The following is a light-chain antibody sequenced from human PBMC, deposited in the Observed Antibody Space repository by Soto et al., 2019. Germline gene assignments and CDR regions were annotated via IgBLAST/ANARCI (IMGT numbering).Light chain of an antibody. CDR3: QQSYTPLWT. J-gene: IGKJ1*01. CDR1: QTIVKY. V-gene: IGKV1-39*01. Sequence: DIQMTQSPSSLSASVGDRVTITCRASQTIVKYLNWYQHKPGTAPKLLISSASAVQGGVPSRFSGSGSGTEFVLTITNLQAEDSATYYCQQSYTPLWTFRPGTKVEIK. CDR2: SAS.